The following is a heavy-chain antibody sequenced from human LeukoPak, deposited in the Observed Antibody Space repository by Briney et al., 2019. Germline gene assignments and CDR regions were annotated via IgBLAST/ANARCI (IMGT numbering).Heavy chain of an antibody. Sequence: GGSLRLSXAASGFTFSSYSMNWVRQAPGKGLEWVSYISSSSSTIYYADSVKGRFTISRDNAKNSLYLQMNSLRAEDTAVYYCARGFSGSYFGYWGQGTLVTVSS. CDR1: GFTFSSYS. D-gene: IGHD1-26*01. CDR2: ISSSSSTI. CDR3: ARGFSGSYFGY. V-gene: IGHV3-48*01. J-gene: IGHJ4*02.